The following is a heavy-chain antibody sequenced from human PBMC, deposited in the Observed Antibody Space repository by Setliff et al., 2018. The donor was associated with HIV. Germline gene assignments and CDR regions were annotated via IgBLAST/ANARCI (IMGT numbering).Heavy chain of an antibody. J-gene: IGHJ4*02. D-gene: IGHD3-16*01. CDR1: GGSISSGDNY. CDR3: ARGGGSGANSFFDY. V-gene: IGHV4-61*02. CDR2: IYISGTP. Sequence: LSLTCSVSGGSISSGDNYWNWIRQPAGKGLEWIGRIYISGTPNYNPSLKSRISISVDTSKNQFSLKLSSVTAADTAMYYCARGGGSGANSFFDYWGQGILVTVSS.